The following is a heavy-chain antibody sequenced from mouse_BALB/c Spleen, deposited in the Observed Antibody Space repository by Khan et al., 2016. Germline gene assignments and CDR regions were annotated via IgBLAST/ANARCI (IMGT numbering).Heavy chain of an antibody. J-gene: IGHJ2*01. D-gene: IGHD1-1*01. Sequence: VQLKESGPGLVKPSQSLSLTCTVTGYSITSDYAWNWIRQFPGNKLEWMGYISYSGSTSYNPSLKSRISITRDTSKNQFFLQLNSVTTEDTATYYCARADYYDVDYFDYGGQGTTLTVSS. CDR2: ISYSGST. CDR3: ARADYYDVDYFDY. CDR1: GYSITSDYA. V-gene: IGHV3-2*02.